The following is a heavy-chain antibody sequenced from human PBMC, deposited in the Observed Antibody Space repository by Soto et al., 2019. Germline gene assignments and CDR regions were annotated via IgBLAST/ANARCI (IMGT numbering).Heavy chain of an antibody. CDR1: RGSFSGYY. D-gene: IGHD3-10*01. J-gene: IGHJ5*02. CDR3: ARRYGSGSYYKYNWFDP. V-gene: IGHV4-34*01. Sequence: LXLTCAVYRGSFSGYYWSWIRQPPWKGLEWIGEINHSGSTNYNPSLKSRVTISVDTSKNQFSLKLSSVTAADTAVYYCARRYGSGSYYKYNWFDPWGQGTLVTVSS. CDR2: INHSGST.